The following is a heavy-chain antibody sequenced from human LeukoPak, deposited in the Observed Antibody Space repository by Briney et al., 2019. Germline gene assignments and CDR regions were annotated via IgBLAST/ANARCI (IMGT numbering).Heavy chain of an antibody. V-gene: IGHV3-64D*06. CDR3: VKERSSGWYDFDY. D-gene: IGHD6-19*01. CDR2: ISSNGGST. CDR1: GFTFSSYA. Sequence: GGSLRLSCSASGFTFSSYAMHWVRQAPGKGLEYVSGISSNGGSTYYADSVKGRFTISRDNSKNTLYLQMSSLRAEGTAVYYCVKERSSGWYDFDYWGQGTLVTVSS. J-gene: IGHJ4*02.